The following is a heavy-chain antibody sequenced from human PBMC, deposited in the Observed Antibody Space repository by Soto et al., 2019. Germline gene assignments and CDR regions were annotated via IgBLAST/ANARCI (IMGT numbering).Heavy chain of an antibody. CDR3: ARDRSTSPDYFDF. CDR2: IYYSGRT. J-gene: IGHJ4*02. V-gene: IGHV4-30-4*01. Sequence: NPSETLSLTCTVSGGSIDNYEYYWTWIRQPPGKGLEWVGYIYYSGRTNYNPSLNSRLTISLDTSKNQFSLRLTSVSAADTAMYYCARDRSTSPDYFDFWGQGTLVTVSS. D-gene: IGHD6-6*01. CDR1: GGSIDNYEYY.